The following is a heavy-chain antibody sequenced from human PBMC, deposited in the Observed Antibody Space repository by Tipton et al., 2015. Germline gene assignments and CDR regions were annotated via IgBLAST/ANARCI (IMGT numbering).Heavy chain of an antibody. V-gene: IGHV3-7*01. Sequence: SLRLSCAASGFPFRTYCMRWVRLAPVKRLEGAANIKQDGSEKYYVESVKGRFTVSRDNAKNTLYLQMNSLRAEDTAVYYCARGTVPPYRHGLIVCGQGTTVPV. CDR2: IKQDGSEK. J-gene: IGHJ6*02. CDR3: ARGTVPPYRHGLIV. D-gene: IGHD2-8*02. CDR1: GFPFRTYC.